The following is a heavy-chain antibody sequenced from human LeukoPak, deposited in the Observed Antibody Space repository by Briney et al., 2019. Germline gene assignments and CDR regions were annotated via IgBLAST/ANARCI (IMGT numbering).Heavy chain of an antibody. V-gene: IGHV3-7*01. CDR3: ARSQGYYDSSGYYIR. CDR2: ISEDGSNK. J-gene: IGHJ4*02. Sequence: QPGGSLRLSCAASGLTFRNYWMSWIRQAPGKGLEWAAHISEDGSNKYYADSVKGRFTISRDNAKNSLYLQMNSLRAEDTAVYYCARSQGYYDSSGYYIRWGQGTLVTVSS. D-gene: IGHD3-22*01. CDR1: GLTFRNYW.